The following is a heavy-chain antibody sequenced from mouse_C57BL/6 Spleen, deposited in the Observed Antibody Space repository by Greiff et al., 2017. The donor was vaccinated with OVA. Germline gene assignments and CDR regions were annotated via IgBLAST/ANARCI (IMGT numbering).Heavy chain of an antibody. CDR2: IYPSDSET. V-gene: IGHV1-61*01. Sequence: QVHVKQPGAELVRPGSSVKLSCKASGYTFTSYWMDWVKQRPGQGLEWIGNIYPSDSETHYNQKFKDKATLTVDKSSSTAYMQLSSLTSEDSAVYYCARMGYYGSSSAWFAYWGQGTLVTVSA. D-gene: IGHD1-1*01. J-gene: IGHJ3*01. CDR1: GYTFTSYW. CDR3: ARMGYYGSSSAWFAY.